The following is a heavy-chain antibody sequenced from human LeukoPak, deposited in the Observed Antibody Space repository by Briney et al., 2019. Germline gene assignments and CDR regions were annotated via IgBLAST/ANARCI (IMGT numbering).Heavy chain of an antibody. D-gene: IGHD3-22*01. CDR3: ARDVETYYYDSSGTPYAFDI. CDR1: GFTFSSYS. Sequence: GGSLRLSCAASGFTFSSYSMNWVRQTPGKGLEWVSSISSSSSYIYYADSVKGRLTISRDNAKNSLYLQMNSLRAEDTAVYYCARDVETYYYDSSGTPYAFDIWGQGTMVTVSS. J-gene: IGHJ3*02. CDR2: ISSSSSYI. V-gene: IGHV3-21*01.